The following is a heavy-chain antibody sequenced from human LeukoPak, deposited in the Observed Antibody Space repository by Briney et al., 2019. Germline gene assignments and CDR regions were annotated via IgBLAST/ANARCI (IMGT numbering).Heavy chain of an antibody. J-gene: IGHJ6*02. CDR1: GFTFNSYN. V-gene: IGHV3-48*01. CDR2: ISSDSSTI. Sequence: GGSLRLSCAASGFTFNSYNMNWVRQAPGKGLEWVSYISSDSSTIFYADSVKGRFTISRDNVKNSLYLQMNSLRVEDTAVYYCVRAMDVWGQGTTVTVSS. CDR3: VRAMDV.